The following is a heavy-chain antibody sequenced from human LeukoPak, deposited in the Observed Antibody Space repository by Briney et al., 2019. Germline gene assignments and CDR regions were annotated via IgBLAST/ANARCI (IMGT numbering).Heavy chain of an antibody. CDR1: GFTFSSYA. Sequence: GGSLRLSCAASGFTFSSYAMSWVRQAPGKGLEWVSAISGSGGSTYYADSVKGRFTISRDNSKNTLYLQMNSLRAEDTAVYYCAKVFFDYGDYPIDYWGQGTLVTVSS. CDR2: ISGSGGST. V-gene: IGHV3-23*01. D-gene: IGHD4-17*01. CDR3: AKVFFDYGDYPIDY. J-gene: IGHJ4*02.